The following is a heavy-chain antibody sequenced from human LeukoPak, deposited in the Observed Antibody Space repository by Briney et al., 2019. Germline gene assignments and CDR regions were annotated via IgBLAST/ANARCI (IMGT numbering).Heavy chain of an antibody. CDR1: GFTVSSNY. CDR3: AREPTVTAGDY. CDR2: IYSGGST. J-gene: IGHJ4*02. Sequence: GGSLRLSCAASGFTVSSNYMSWVRQAPGKGLEWVSVIYSGGSTYYADTVKGRFTISRDNSKNTLYLQMNSLRAEDTAVYYCAREPTVTAGDYWGQGTLVTVFS. D-gene: IGHD4-17*01. V-gene: IGHV3-66*01.